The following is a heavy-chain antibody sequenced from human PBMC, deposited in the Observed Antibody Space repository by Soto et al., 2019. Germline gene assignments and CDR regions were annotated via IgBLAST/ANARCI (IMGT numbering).Heavy chain of an antibody. CDR1: GFTFSTYG. V-gene: IGHV3-33*01. CDR2: IWSDGTNK. Sequence: QVQLVESGGGVVQPGRSLRLSCAASGFTFSTYGMHWVRQAPSKGLEWVALIWSDGTNKYYADSVKGRFTISRDNSKKNLYLQMNSLRAEDTAVYYCVRVFDTYYFDLWGPGNMVTVAS. CDR3: VRVFDTYYFDL. J-gene: IGHJ4*02. D-gene: IGHD3-9*01.